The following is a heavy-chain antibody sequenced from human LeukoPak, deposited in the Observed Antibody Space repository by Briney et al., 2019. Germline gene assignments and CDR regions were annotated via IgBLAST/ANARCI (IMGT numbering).Heavy chain of an antibody. Sequence: GASVTVSCTASGYTFTSYYMHWVRQAPGQGLEWMGIINPSGGSTSYAQKFQGRVTMTRDMSTSTVYMELSSLRSEDTAAYYCAREPLPRITMIVVVNSDAFDIWGQGTMVTVSS. CDR1: GYTFTSYY. V-gene: IGHV1-46*01. CDR3: AREPLPRITMIVVVNSDAFDI. J-gene: IGHJ3*02. D-gene: IGHD3-22*01. CDR2: INPSGGST.